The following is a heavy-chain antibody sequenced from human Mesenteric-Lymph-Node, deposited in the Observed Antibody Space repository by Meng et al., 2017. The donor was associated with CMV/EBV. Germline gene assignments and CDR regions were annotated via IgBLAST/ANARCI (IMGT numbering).Heavy chain of an antibody. J-gene: IGHJ5*02. CDR3: VRGGDNWNRDYWFDP. Sequence: GESLKISCAASGFTFNNYWMHWVRQAPGKGLVWVSRTNGDASSTDYADSVKGRFTISRDNAKNTLYLQVNSLRAEDTAVYYCVRGGDNWNRDYWFDPWGQGTLVTVSS. CDR2: TNGDASST. D-gene: IGHD1-20*01. CDR1: GFTFNNYW. V-gene: IGHV3-74*01.